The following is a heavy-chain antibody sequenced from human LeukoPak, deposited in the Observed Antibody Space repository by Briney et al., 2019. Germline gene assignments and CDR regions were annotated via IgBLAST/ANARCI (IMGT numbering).Heavy chain of an antibody. Sequence: GGSLRLSCAAAGFTFRAFSMVWVRQAPGKGLEWVGRIKSKTDGGTTDYAAPVKGRFTISRDDSKNTLYLQMNSLKTEDTAVYYCTTILLVAAAYDYWGQGTLVTVSS. CDR1: GFTFRAFS. D-gene: IGHD6-13*01. CDR3: TTILLVAAAYDY. V-gene: IGHV3-15*01. CDR2: IKSKTDGGTT. J-gene: IGHJ4*02.